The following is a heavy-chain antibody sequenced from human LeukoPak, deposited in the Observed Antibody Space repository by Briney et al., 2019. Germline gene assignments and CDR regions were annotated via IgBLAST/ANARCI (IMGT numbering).Heavy chain of an antibody. V-gene: IGHV3-21*01. D-gene: IGHD3-3*01. CDR1: GFTFSSYS. J-gene: IGHJ3*02. CDR3: ARVGANPRLARPDDAFDI. Sequence: AGGSLRLSCAASGFTFSSYSMNWVRQAPGKVLEWVSSISSSSSYIYYADSVKGRFTISRDNAKNSLYLQMNSLRAEDTAVYYCARVGANPRLARPDDAFDIWGQGTMVTVSS. CDR2: ISSSSSYI.